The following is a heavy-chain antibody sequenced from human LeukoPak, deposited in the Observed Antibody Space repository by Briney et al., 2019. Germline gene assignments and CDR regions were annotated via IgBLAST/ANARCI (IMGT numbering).Heavy chain of an antibody. CDR1: GYTFTSYD. D-gene: IGHD3-10*01. V-gene: IGHV1-8*01. Sequence: GASVKVSCKASGYTFTSYDINWVRQATGQGLEWMGWMNPNSGYTGYAQKFQGRVTMTRNTSISTAYMELGSLRSEDTAVYYCARGPYYYGSELPFDPWGQGTLVTVSS. CDR3: ARGPYYYGSELPFDP. J-gene: IGHJ5*02. CDR2: MNPNSGYT.